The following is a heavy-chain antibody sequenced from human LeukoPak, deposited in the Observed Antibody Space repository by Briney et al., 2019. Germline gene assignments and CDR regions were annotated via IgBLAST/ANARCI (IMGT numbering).Heavy chain of an antibody. Sequence: SETLSLTCAVYGGSFSGYYWSWIRQPPGKGLEWIGSIYYSGSTYYNPSLKSRVTISVDTSKNQFSLKLSSVTAADTAVYYCAREGYYYYYMDVWGKGTTVTVSS. CDR2: IYYSGST. V-gene: IGHV4-34*01. J-gene: IGHJ6*03. CDR1: GGSFSGYY. CDR3: AREGYYYYYMDV.